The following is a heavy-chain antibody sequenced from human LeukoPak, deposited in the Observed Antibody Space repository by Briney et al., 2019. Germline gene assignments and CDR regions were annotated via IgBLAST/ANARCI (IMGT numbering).Heavy chain of an antibody. V-gene: IGHV1-18*01. J-gene: IGHJ5*02. CDR1: XYTFTSYG. D-gene: IGHD3-22*01. CDR2: ISAYNGNT. CDR3: ARGGDYYDSSGYYP. Sequence: XASXYTFTSYGISWVRQAPGQGLEWMGWISAYNGNTNYAQKLQGRVTITTDTYTRKAYMEMRSLRSDDTAVYYCARGGDYYDSSGYYPWGQGTLVTVSS.